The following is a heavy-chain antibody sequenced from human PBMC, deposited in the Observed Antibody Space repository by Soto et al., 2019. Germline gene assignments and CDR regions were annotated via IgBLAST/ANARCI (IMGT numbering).Heavy chain of an antibody. D-gene: IGHD6-25*01. J-gene: IGHJ6*02. CDR2: INHRGST. Sequence: QVQLQQWGAGLLKPSETLSLTCAVYGGSFRGYYWSWIRQPPGKGLEWIGEINHRGSTNYNPSVKSRVPISVATSTTQVSLKLNSVTAADTAVYYCARVSRMKIPAASGRDYYYHGLDVWGQGTAVTVSS. V-gene: IGHV4-34*01. CDR1: GGSFRGYY. CDR3: ARVSRMKIPAASGRDYYYHGLDV.